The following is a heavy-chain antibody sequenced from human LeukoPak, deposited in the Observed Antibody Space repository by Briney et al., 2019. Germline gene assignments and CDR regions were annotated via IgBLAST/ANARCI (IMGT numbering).Heavy chain of an antibody. J-gene: IGHJ4*02. D-gene: IGHD3-9*01. CDR2: IIPIFGTA. Sequence: SVKVSCKASGGTFSSYAISWVRQAPGQGLEWMGGIIPIFGTANYAQKFQGRVTITADKSTSTAYMELSSLRSEDTAVYYCARDRRDYDILTGYSDWGQGTLVTVSS. CDR1: GGTFSSYA. V-gene: IGHV1-69*06. CDR3: ARDRRDYDILTGYSD.